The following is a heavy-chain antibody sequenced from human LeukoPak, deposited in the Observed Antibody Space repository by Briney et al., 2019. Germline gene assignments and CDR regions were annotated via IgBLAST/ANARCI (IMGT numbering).Heavy chain of an antibody. Sequence: SETLSLTCAVYGGSFSGYYWRWIRQPPGKGLEWIGEINHSGSTNYNPSLKSRVTISVDTSKNQFSLKLSSVTAADTAVYYCARGRRWLNRYFDLWGRGTLVTVSS. V-gene: IGHV4-34*01. J-gene: IGHJ2*01. CDR1: GGSFSGYY. D-gene: IGHD2-15*01. CDR3: ARGRRWLNRYFDL. CDR2: INHSGST.